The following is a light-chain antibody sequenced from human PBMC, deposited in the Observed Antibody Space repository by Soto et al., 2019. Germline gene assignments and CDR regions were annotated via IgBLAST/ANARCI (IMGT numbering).Light chain of an antibody. J-gene: IGKJ1*01. CDR2: ATS. Sequence: AIQMTQSPSSLSSSFGDRVTITCRSSQGISRYLAWFQQKPGRPPKLLMSATSTLQSDVPSRFSGSGSGTEFTLTIDSLQYEDLAVYFCQHYNAWTWTFGQGTKVDIK. V-gene: IGKV1-8*01. CDR1: QGISRY. CDR3: QHYNAWTWT.